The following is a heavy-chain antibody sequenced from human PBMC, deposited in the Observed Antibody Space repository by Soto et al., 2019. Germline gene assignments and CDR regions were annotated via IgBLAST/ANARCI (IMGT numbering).Heavy chain of an antibody. V-gene: IGHV2-5*02. Sequence: QITLKESGPTLVKPTQTLTLTCTFSGFPFNNRGVSVAWIRQPHGNALEWLALIYWDDDKRHSPSLKSRLTITKGTSKNQVVLTMTNMDPMDTATYYCAHRPPEMDTAFDIWGQGTMVTVSS. CDR1: GFPFNNRGVS. CDR3: AHRPPEMDTAFDI. J-gene: IGHJ3*02. CDR2: IYWDDDK. D-gene: IGHD5-18*01.